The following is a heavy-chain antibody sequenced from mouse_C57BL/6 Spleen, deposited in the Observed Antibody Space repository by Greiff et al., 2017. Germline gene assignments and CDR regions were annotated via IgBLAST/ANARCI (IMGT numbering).Heavy chain of an antibody. V-gene: IGHV1-50*01. CDR1: GYTFTSYW. CDR2: IDPSDSYT. Sequence: QVHVKQPGAELVKPGASVKLSCKASGYTFTSYWMQWVKQRPGQGLEWIGEIDPSDSYTNYNQKFKGKATLTVDTSSSTAYMQLSSLTSEDSAVYYCARSWGRGDYWGQGTTLTVSS. CDR3: ARSWGRGDY. J-gene: IGHJ2*01.